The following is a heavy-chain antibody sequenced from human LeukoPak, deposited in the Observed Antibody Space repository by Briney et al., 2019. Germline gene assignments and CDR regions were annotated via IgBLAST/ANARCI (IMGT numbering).Heavy chain of an antibody. CDR3: ARSQCSSANCYHGGNDN. J-gene: IGHJ4*01. CDR2: ISYDGTDI. D-gene: IGHD2-2*01. Sequence: GGSLRLSCAASGFTLSRYALHWVRQAPGKGLEWVAVISYDGTDIYYADSVKGRFTISRDNSKNTLYLQLNSLSPEDTAVYYCARSQCSSANCYHGGNDNWGQGNLVTVSS. V-gene: IGHV3-30*04. CDR1: GFTLSRYA.